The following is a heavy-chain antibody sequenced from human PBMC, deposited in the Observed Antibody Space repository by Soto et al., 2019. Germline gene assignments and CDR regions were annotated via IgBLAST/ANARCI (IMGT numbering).Heavy chain of an antibody. Sequence: QVQLVQSGAEVKKPGSSVKVSCKASGGTFSSYAISWVRQAPGQGLEWMGGIIPILGTADYAQKVQGRVTITEDESTSTGDMEMSSLRAEDTAVYYCAQTVTNNYYSGMDVWGQGTTVTVSS. CDR2: IIPILGTA. CDR1: GGTFSSYA. D-gene: IGHD4-17*01. CDR3: AQTVTNNYYSGMDV. J-gene: IGHJ6*02. V-gene: IGHV1-69*11.